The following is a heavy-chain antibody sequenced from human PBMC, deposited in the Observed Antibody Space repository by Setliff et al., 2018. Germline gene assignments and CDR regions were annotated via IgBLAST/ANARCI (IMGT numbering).Heavy chain of an antibody. Sequence: PSETLSLTCSVSDFSINSGYYWGWIRPSPGEGLEWIGSIYRNGNTYYNPSLKSRVTISVDTSKNQLSLKLNSVTAADTAVHYCARQIDYGDFQYFDYWGQGTLVTSPQ. D-gene: IGHD4-17*01. CDR2: IYRNGNT. CDR1: DFSINSGYY. CDR3: ARQIDYGDFQYFDY. V-gene: IGHV4-38-2*01. J-gene: IGHJ4*02.